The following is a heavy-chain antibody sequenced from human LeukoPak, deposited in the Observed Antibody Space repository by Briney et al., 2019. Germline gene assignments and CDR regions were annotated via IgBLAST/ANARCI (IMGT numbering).Heavy chain of an antibody. D-gene: IGHD4-17*01. CDR1: GFTFSDYY. Sequence: GGSLRFSCAASGFTFSDYYMSWIRQAPGKGLEWVSYISSSGSTIYYADSVKGRFTISRDNAKNSLYLQMNSLRAEDTAVYYCAGDTVTTGFDPWGQGALVTVSS. V-gene: IGHV3-11*01. J-gene: IGHJ5*02. CDR2: ISSSGSTI. CDR3: AGDTVTTGFDP.